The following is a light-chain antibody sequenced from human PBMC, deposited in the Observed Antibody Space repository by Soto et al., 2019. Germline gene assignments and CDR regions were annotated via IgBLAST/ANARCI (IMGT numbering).Light chain of an antibody. Sequence: QSALTQPASVSGSPGQSITSSCTGTSSDVGCYNYVSWYQQHPGKAPKLMIYDVSNRPSGVSNRFSGSKSGNTASLTISGLQAEDEADYYCSSYTSSSTYVFGTGTKVTVL. CDR2: DVS. V-gene: IGLV2-14*01. CDR3: SSYTSSSTYV. CDR1: SSDVGCYNY. J-gene: IGLJ1*01.